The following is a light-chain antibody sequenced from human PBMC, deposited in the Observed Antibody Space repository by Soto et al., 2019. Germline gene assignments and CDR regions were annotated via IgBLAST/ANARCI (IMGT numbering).Light chain of an antibody. V-gene: IGKV3D-15*01. CDR1: QSVSNN. J-gene: IGKJ5*01. Sequence: EIVMTQSPATLSVSPGERATLSCRTSQSVSNNYLAWYQQKPVQAPRLLIYGASSRATGIPDRFSGSGSGTEFTLTISSPQSEDFAVYYCQQYNKWPPITFGQGTRLEIK. CDR2: GAS. CDR3: QQYNKWPPIT.